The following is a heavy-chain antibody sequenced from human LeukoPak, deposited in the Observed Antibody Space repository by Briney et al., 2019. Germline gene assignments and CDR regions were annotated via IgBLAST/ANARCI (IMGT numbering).Heavy chain of an antibody. D-gene: IGHD6-6*01. CDR2: ISPTGSTT. Sequence: GGSLRLSCAAFGFTVSSNYMSWARQLPGKGLVWVSRISPTGSTTSYADSVKGRFTVSRDNAKNTLYLQVNNLRAEDTAVYYCARGPNSNWSGLDFWGQGTLLTVSS. V-gene: IGHV3-74*01. J-gene: IGHJ4*02. CDR3: ARGPNSNWSGLDF. CDR1: GFTVSSNY.